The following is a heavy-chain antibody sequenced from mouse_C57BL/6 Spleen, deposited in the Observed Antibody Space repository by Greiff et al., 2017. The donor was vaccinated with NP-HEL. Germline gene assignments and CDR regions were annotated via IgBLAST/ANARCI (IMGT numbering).Heavy chain of an antibody. Sequence: EVKLMESGEGLVKPGGSLKLSCAASGFTFSSYAMSWVRQTPEKRLEWVAYISSGGDYIYYADTVKGRFTISRDNARNTLYLQMSSLKSEDTAMYYCTRGGYGSSPFAYWGQGTLVTVSA. CDR2: ISSGGDYI. CDR1: GFTFSSYA. D-gene: IGHD1-1*01. V-gene: IGHV5-9-1*02. CDR3: TRGGYGSSPFAY. J-gene: IGHJ3*01.